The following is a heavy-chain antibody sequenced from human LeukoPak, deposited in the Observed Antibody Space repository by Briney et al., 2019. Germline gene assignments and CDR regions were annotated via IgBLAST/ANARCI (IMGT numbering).Heavy chain of an antibody. CDR3: AAGRGGDYVRFDY. Sequence: PSETLSLTCTVTGGSSSSYYWSWIRQPAGKGLEWIGRIYSSGNTNYSPSLKSRVTKSVDTSKNQLSLKLSSVTAADTAVYYCAAGRGGDYVRFDYWGQGTLSPSPQ. D-gene: IGHD4-17*01. CDR2: IYSSGNT. CDR1: GGSSSSYY. J-gene: IGHJ4*02. V-gene: IGHV4-4*07.